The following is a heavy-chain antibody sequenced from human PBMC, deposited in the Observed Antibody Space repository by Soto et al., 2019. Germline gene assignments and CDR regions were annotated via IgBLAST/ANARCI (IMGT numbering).Heavy chain of an antibody. V-gene: IGHV3-23*01. J-gene: IGHJ4*02. Sequence: PGGSLRLSGAASGFTFSSYAMSWVRQAPGKGLEWVSAISGSGCSTYYVASVKGRFPISRNTSTTTLYLQMNSLRAEDTAVYYCAKDQKGQSGYSYGTAYFDYWGQGTLVPVS. CDR1: GFTFSSYA. D-gene: IGHD5-18*01. CDR2: ISGSGCST. CDR3: AKDQKGQSGYSYGTAYFDY.